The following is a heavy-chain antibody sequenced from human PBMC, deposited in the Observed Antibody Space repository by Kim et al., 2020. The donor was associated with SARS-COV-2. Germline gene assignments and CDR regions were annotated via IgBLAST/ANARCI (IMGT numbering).Heavy chain of an antibody. CDR3: AKRYDSTTYAH. D-gene: IGHD3-22*01. J-gene: IGHJ4*02. CDR2: ISSSGENT. Sequence: GGSLRLSCAASGFTFSNYAMTWVRQAPGKGLEWVSSISSSGENTYYADSVKGRFTISRDNSQNTLYLQMDSLRAEDTAVYYCAKRYDSTTYAHWGQGTLVTVSS. CDR1: GFTFSNYA. V-gene: IGHV3-23*01.